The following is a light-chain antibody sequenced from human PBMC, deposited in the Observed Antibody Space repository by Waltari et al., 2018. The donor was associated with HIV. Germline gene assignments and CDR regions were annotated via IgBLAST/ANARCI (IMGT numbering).Light chain of an antibody. Sequence: QSALTQPASVSGSPGQSITISCPGTSSDVGPYRLLSWYQHHPGKAPKIIIYEGNKRPSGVSNRFSGSKSGNTASLTISGLQAEDEADYYCSSYTSFSTVLFGGGTKLTVL. V-gene: IGLV2-23*01. J-gene: IGLJ2*01. CDR1: SSDVGPYRL. CDR3: SSYTSFSTVL. CDR2: EGN.